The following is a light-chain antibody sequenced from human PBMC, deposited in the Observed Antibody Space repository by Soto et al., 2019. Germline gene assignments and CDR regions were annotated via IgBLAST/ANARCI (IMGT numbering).Light chain of an antibody. CDR1: QSVSSY. V-gene: IGKV3-11*01. Sequence: IVLTRSPATLSLSPGERATLSCRASQSVSSYLAWCQQKPGQPPRLLIYDASNRDTCIPARFSGSGYGTDFTLTISSLGPEDFAVYYCPLRDNWPITFGQGTLL. CDR2: DAS. J-gene: IGKJ5*01. CDR3: PLRDNWPIT.